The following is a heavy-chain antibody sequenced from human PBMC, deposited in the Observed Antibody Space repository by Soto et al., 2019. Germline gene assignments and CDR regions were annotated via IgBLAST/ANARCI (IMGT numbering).Heavy chain of an antibody. CDR1: GFTFSSYW. CDR2: ISSDGSST. J-gene: IGHJ4*02. V-gene: IGHV3-74*01. Sequence: EVQLVESGGGLVQPGGSLRLSCAASGFTFSSYWMHWVRQAPGKGLVWVSRISSDGSSTTYADSVKGRFTISRDNAKNTLFLQMHSLRAEDTAVYYCARDRGSSGRPYDLDYWGQGTLVTVSS. D-gene: IGHD6-19*01. CDR3: ARDRGSSGRPYDLDY.